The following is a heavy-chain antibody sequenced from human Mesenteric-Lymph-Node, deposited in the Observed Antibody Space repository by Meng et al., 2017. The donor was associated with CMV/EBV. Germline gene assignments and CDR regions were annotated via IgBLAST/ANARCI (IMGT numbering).Heavy chain of an antibody. D-gene: IGHD2-2*01. CDR3: ARDFGVVVPADYYYGMDV. CDR2: INPNSGGT. CDR1: GYTFTGYY. Sequence: ASVKVSCKASGYTFTGYYMHWVRQAPGQGLEWMGWINPNSGGTNYAQKFQGRVTMTRDTSISTAYMELRSLRSDDTAVYYCARDFGVVVPADYYYGMDVWGQGTTVTVSS. J-gene: IGHJ6*02. V-gene: IGHV1-2*02.